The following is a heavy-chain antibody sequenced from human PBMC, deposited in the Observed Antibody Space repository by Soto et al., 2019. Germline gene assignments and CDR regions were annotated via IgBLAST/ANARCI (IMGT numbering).Heavy chain of an antibody. CDR1: GGSISSYY. Sequence: PSETLSLTCTVSGGSISSYYWSWIRQPAGKGLEWIGRIYTSGSTNYNPSLKSRVTMSVDTSKNQFSLKLSSVTAADTAVYYCARVLYYDSSGYYDYWGQGTLVTVSS. CDR3: ARVLYYDSSGYYDY. CDR2: IYTSGST. D-gene: IGHD3-22*01. V-gene: IGHV4-4*07. J-gene: IGHJ4*02.